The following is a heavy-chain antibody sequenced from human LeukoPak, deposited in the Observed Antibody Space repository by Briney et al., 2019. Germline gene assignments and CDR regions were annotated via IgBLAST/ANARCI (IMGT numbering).Heavy chain of an antibody. D-gene: IGHD6-19*01. CDR1: GFTFDDYG. J-gene: IGHJ4*02. V-gene: IGHV3-20*04. CDR3: ARAAGGSSGRNPYFDY. Sequence: GGSLRLSCAASGFTFDDYGMSWVRQAPGKGLEWVSGINWNGGSTGYADSVKGRFTISRDNAKNSLYLQMNSLRADDTAVYYCARAAGGSSGRNPYFDYWGQGTQVTVSS. CDR2: INWNGGST.